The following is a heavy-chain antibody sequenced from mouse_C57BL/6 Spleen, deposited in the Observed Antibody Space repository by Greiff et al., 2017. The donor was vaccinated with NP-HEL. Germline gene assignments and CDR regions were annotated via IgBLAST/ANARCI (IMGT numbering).Heavy chain of an antibody. Sequence: VQLQQSGPVLVKPGASVKMSCKASGYTFTDYYMNWVKQSPGKSLEWIGVINPYNGGTSYNQKFKGKATLTVDKSSSTAYMELNSLTSEDSAVYYWAREQLRHPYFDYWGQGTTLTVSS. V-gene: IGHV1-19*01. D-gene: IGHD3-2*02. CDR3: AREQLRHPYFDY. J-gene: IGHJ2*01. CDR2: INPYNGGT. CDR1: GYTFTDYY.